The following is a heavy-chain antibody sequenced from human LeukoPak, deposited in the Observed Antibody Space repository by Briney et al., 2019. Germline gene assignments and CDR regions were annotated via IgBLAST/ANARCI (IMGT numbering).Heavy chain of an antibody. V-gene: IGHV5-51*01. CDR1: GYSFSSYW. J-gene: IGHJ3*02. CDR3: ARPTNNYYDSSAYSKDGFDI. Sequence: GESLKISCTASGYSFSSYWIGWGRQMPGKGLEWMGIIYPGDSDTRDSPSFQGQVTISADMSTTTAYLQWSSLKASDTAMYFCARPTNNYYDSSAYSKDGFDIWGQGTMVTVSS. CDR2: IYPGDSDT. D-gene: IGHD3-22*01.